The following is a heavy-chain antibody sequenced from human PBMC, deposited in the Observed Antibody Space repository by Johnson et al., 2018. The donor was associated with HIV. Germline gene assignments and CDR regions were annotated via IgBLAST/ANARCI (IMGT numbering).Heavy chain of an antibody. CDR3: ANFYTDNTLGLFGAFDI. Sequence: QVQLVESGGGVVQPGRSQRLSCAASGFTFSSYAMHWVRQAPGKGLEWVAVLSSGGSTYYADSVKGRFTISRDNSKNTLYLQMNSLRAEDTAVYYCANFYTDNTLGLFGAFDIWGQGTMVTVSS. D-gene: IGHD1-1*01. J-gene: IGHJ3*02. CDR1: GFTFSSYA. CDR2: LSSGGST. V-gene: IGHV3-NL1*01.